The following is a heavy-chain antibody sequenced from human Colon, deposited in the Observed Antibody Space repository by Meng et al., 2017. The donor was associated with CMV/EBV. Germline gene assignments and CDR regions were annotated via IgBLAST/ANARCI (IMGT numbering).Heavy chain of an antibody. CDR1: GFSLTTTGAG. J-gene: IGHJ4*02. D-gene: IGHD2-8*02. Sequence: ISLKGSGPALVTPTQTLPLTCPFSGFSLTTTGAGVAWVRQPPGKAPELLALIHWDDDKRYSPSLKNRLNITKDASKNQVVLSMTDLDPADTGTFYCARHSLTILTDWAQGALVTVSS. CDR2: IHWDDDK. CDR3: ARHSLTILTD. V-gene: IGHV2-5*02.